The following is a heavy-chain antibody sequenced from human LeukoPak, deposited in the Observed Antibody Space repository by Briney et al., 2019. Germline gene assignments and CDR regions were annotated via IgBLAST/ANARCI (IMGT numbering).Heavy chain of an antibody. V-gene: IGHV5-51*01. CDR2: IYPGDSDT. Sequence: GESLKISCKGSGXSFTTYRIGWVRQMPGKGLEWMGIIYPGDSDTRYSPSFQGQVTISADKSISTAYLQWSSLKASDTAMYYCARRGYYYGSGSSEYFDYWGQGTLVTVSS. CDR1: GXSFTTYR. J-gene: IGHJ4*02. CDR3: ARRGYYYGSGSSEYFDY. D-gene: IGHD3-10*01.